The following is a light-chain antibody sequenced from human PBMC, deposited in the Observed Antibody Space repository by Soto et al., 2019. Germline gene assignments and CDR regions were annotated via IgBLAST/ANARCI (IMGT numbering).Light chain of an antibody. V-gene: IGKV1-39*01. CDR1: QSVFNH. J-gene: IGKJ4*01. CDR3: HQSSSTPLT. CDR2: DAS. Sequence: DVQMTQSPSSLSASVGDSVTITCRASQSVFNHLSWFQQRPGKGPKLLIYDASSLHAGVPSRFSGSGYGTDFTLTLSTVQPEDSAIYCCHQSSSTPLTFGGGTRVELK.